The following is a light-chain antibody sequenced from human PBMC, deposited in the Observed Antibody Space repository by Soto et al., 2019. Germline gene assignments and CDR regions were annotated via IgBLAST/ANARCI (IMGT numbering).Light chain of an antibody. J-gene: IGKJ1*01. CDR2: GAS. CDR3: HQYNDGPGGT. Sequence: EIVMTQSPATLSVSPVEGATLSCSASQSVSSKLAWYQQKPGQAPRLLIYGASTRATGIPARFSGSGSGRQFTLTISGLQSEDLAVYHCHQYNDGPGGTFGQGTKVDIK. V-gene: IGKV3-15*01. CDR1: QSVSSK.